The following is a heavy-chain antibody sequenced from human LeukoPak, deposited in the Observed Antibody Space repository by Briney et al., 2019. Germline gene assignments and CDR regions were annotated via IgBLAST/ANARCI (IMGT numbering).Heavy chain of an antibody. CDR2: ISSSGSTI. CDR3: AGDLDSSGWFDY. J-gene: IGHJ4*02. Sequence: GGSLRLSCAASGFTFSSYEMSWVRQAPGKGLEWVSYISSSGSTIYYADSVKGRFTISRDNAKNSLYLQMNSLRAEHTGVYYCAGDLDSSGWFDYWGQGTLVTVSS. D-gene: IGHD6-19*01. CDR1: GFTFSSYE. V-gene: IGHV3-48*03.